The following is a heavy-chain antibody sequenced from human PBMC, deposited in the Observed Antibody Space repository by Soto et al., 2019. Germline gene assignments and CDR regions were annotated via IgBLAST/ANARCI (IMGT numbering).Heavy chain of an antibody. CDR2: ISYDGGSQ. J-gene: IGHJ4*02. CDR3: VKDRKCCSGGPCRRSFDS. CDR1: GFVFSTYC. V-gene: IGHV3-30*18. D-gene: IGHD2-15*01. Sequence: LRLSCATSGFVFSTYCMHWVRQAPGKGLEWVTFISYDGGSQYYADSVKGRFTVSRDNPKNTVSLHMNSVRAEDTAGYYCVKDRKCCSGGPCRRSFDSWGQGNLVTVS.